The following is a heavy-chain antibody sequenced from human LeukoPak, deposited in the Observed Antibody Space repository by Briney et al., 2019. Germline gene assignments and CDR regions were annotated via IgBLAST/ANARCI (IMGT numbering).Heavy chain of an antibody. Sequence: GGSLRLSCVVSGFTFNRCWMNWVRQAPGRGLEWVGVIWYDGSKKIYADSVKGRFTISRGNSKNTLYLHMNRVRVEDTAVYYCTKAVPLDDGDYMGDYWGQGVLVSVSS. CDR3: TKAVPLDDGDYMGDY. D-gene: IGHD4-17*01. V-gene: IGHV3-33*06. CDR1: GFTFNRCW. CDR2: IWYDGSKK. J-gene: IGHJ4*02.